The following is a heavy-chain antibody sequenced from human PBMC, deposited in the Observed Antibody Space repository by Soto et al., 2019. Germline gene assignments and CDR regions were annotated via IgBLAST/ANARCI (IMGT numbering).Heavy chain of an antibody. D-gene: IGHD1-26*01. V-gene: IGHV1-46*01. J-gene: IGHJ4*02. Sequence: QVQLVQSGAEVKEPGASVKVSCKATGYTFTDYRMHWVRQAPGQGLEGMGMINPSGGSTTYAQKFRGRVTMTSDTSTTTVYMELSSLRPEDTAIYYCARERGAWGQGTLVTVSS. CDR1: GYTFTDYR. CDR2: INPSGGST. CDR3: ARERGA.